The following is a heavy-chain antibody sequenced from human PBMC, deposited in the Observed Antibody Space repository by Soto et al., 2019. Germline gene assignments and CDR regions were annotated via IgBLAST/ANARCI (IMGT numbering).Heavy chain of an antibody. V-gene: IGHV3-33*01. D-gene: IGHD1-26*01. CDR2: IWHDGGNK. Sequence: GGSLRLSCAASGFTFSSYGMHWVRQAPGKGLEWVAFIWHDGGNKFYAESVKGRFTISRDNSKNTLYLQMTSLSAEDTAMYYCARDGDVNTGFGRDYWGQGTLVTVSS. CDR3: ARDGDVNTGFGRDY. J-gene: IGHJ4*02. CDR1: GFTFSSYG.